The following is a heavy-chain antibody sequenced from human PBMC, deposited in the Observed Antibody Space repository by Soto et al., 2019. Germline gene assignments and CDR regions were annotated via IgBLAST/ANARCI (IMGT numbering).Heavy chain of an antibody. D-gene: IGHD5-18*01. J-gene: IGHJ4*02. Sequence: EVQLLESGGGLVQPGGSLRLSCAASGFTFSSYAMSWVRLAPGKGLEWVSAISGSGGSTYYADSVKGRFTISRDNSKNTLYLQMNSLRAEDTAVYYRAKDTVDTAMVYDYWGQGTLVTVSS. CDR3: AKDTVDTAMVYDY. CDR1: GFTFSSYA. V-gene: IGHV3-23*01. CDR2: ISGSGGST.